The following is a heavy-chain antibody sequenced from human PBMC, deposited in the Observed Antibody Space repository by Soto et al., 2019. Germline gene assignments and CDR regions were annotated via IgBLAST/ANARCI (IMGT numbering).Heavy chain of an antibody. V-gene: IGHV4-59*01. CDR1: GGSISSYY. CDR3: AKLSGDYHYSLDY. D-gene: IGHD3-10*01. J-gene: IGHJ4*02. Sequence: SETLSLTCTVSGGSISSYYWSWIRQPPGKGLEWIGYIYYSGSTNYNPSLKSRVTISIDTSKSQFSLKLSSVTAADTAVYYCAKLSGDYHYSLDYWGQGILVTVS. CDR2: IYYSGST.